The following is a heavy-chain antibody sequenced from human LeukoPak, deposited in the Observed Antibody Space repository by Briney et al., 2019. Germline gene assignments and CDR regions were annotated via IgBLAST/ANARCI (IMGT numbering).Heavy chain of an antibody. CDR1: GFSFSNYW. V-gene: IGHV3-7*01. J-gene: IGHJ4*02. CDR2: IKQDGSDN. D-gene: IGHD4-17*01. Sequence: GGSLRLSCATSGFSFSNYWMCWVRQSPGKGLEWVASIKQDGSDNYYVDSVKGRFTISRDNAKNSQYLQMSGLRAEDTAVYYCARAGRHTVTTIVCGHFDYWGQGTLVTVSS. CDR3: ARAGRHTVTTIVCGHFDY.